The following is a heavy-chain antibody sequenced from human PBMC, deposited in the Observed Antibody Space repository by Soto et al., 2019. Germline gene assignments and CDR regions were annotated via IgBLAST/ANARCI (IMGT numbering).Heavy chain of an antibody. D-gene: IGHD6-19*01. CDR1: GFTFGSYA. CDR2: ISASGGGT. CDR3: AGTMGIAVGLPFAY. J-gene: IGHJ4*01. V-gene: IGHV3-23*01. Sequence: GGSLRLSCAASGFTFGSYAMSWVRQAPGKGLEWVSAISASGGGTYYADSVKGRFTISRDNSKSTLYLQMNSLRAEDTAVYYCAGTMGIAVGLPFAYWGRGTLGTVS.